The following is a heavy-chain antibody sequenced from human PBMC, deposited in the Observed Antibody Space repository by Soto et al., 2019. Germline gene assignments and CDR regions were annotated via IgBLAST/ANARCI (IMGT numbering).Heavy chain of an antibody. CDR2: IWYDGSKK. J-gene: IGHJ3*02. D-gene: IGHD4-17*01. Sequence: QVQLVESGGGVVQPGTSLRLSCEASGFTFSGFGMHWVRQAPGKGLEWVAVIWYDGSKKYYADCVKGRFTISRDNSKNAVYLQMNSLRAEDTALYYCARGRGGSYGGNSAHFDIWGQGTLVTVSS. CDR1: GFTFSGFG. V-gene: IGHV3-33*01. CDR3: ARGRGGSYGGNSAHFDI.